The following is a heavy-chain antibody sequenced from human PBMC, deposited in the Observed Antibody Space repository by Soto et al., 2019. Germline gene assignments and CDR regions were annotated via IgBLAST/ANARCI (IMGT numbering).Heavy chain of an antibody. CDR1: GGSFSGYY. CDR3: ARVGISRGWSVYYYYMDV. D-gene: IGHD6-19*01. CDR2: INHSGST. Sequence: TSETLSLTCAVYGGSFSGYYWSWIRQPPGKGLEWIGEINHSGSTNYNPSLKSRVTISVDTSKNQFSLKLSSVTAADTAVYYCARVGISRGWSVYYYYMDVWGKGTTVTVSS. J-gene: IGHJ6*03. V-gene: IGHV4-34*01.